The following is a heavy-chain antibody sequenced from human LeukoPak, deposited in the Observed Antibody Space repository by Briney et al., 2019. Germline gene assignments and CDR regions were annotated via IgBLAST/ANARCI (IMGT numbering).Heavy chain of an antibody. CDR1: GFTFSSYW. CDR3: ARDGDGWYSSSWYLGI. V-gene: IGHV3-7*01. Sequence: GGSLRLSCAASGFTFSSYWMSWVRQAPGKGLEWVANIKQDGSEKYFVDSVEGRFTISRDNAKNSLYLQMNSLRAEDTAVYYCARDGDGWYSSSWYLGIWGQGTLVTVSS. J-gene: IGHJ4*02. D-gene: IGHD6-13*01. CDR2: IKQDGSEK.